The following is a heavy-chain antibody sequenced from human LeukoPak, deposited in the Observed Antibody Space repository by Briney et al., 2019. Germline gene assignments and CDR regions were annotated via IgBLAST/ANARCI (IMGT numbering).Heavy chain of an antibody. CDR1: GWSFSGYS. CDR3: ADLAAGGMDDTIAL. CDR2: INDTGST. D-gene: IGHD6-13*01. Sequence: SETLSLTCAVYGWSFSGYSRSWIRQPPGKGLEWLGEINDTGSTNYNPSLKSRVTISVDTSKNQFSLKLRSVTAADTAVYYCADLAAGGMDDTIALWGQGTMVTVSS. J-gene: IGHJ3*01. V-gene: IGHV4-34*01.